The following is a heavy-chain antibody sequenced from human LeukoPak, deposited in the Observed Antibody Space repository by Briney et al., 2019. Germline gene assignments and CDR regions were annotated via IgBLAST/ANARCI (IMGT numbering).Heavy chain of an antibody. CDR3: AREHSSSGPPGY. J-gene: IGHJ4*02. CDR1: GYTFTVYY. D-gene: IGHD3-22*01. Sequence: ASVKVSCKASGYTFTVYYMHWVRQAPGQGLEWMGWINPNSGGTNYAQKFQGRVTMTRDTSISTAYMELSRLRSDDTAVYYCAREHSSSGPPGYWGQGTLVTVSS. CDR2: INPNSGGT. V-gene: IGHV1-2*02.